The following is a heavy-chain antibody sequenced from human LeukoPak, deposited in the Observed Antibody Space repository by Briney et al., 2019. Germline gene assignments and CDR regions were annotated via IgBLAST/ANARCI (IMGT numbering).Heavy chain of an antibody. J-gene: IGHJ4*02. CDR1: GFTFSSYA. V-gene: IGHV3-23*01. D-gene: IGHD1-26*01. Sequence: GGSLRLSCAASGFTFSSYAVSWVRQAPGKGLAWVSAISDSGGSTQYADSVKGRFTISRDNAKNSLYLQMNSLRAEDTAVYYCARDLSGSYHTPFGYWGQGTLVTVSS. CDR3: ARDLSGSYHTPFGY. CDR2: ISDSGGST.